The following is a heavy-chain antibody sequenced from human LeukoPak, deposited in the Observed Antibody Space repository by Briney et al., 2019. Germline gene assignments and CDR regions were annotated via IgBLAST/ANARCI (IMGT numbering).Heavy chain of an antibody. CDR2: INHSGST. CDR1: GGSFSGYY. Sequence: SETLSLTCAVYGGSFSGYYWSWIRQPPGKGLEWIGEINHSGSTNYNPSLKSRVTISVDTSKNQFSLKLSSVTAADTAVYYCARGWGDYRGNWFDPWGQGTLVTVSS. D-gene: IGHD5-12*01. CDR3: ARGWGDYRGNWFDP. V-gene: IGHV4-34*01. J-gene: IGHJ5*02.